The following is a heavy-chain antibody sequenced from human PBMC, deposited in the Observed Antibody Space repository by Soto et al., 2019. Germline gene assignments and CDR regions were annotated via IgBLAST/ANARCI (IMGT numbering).Heavy chain of an antibody. J-gene: IGHJ3*01. CDR2: IHSDGSST. CDR1: GFTISYYW. D-gene: IGHD2-21*02. V-gene: IGHV3-74*01. Sequence: GSLRLYCAASGFTISYYWMHWVRQAPGQGLVCVSRIHSDGSSTTYADSVKGRFTISRDNAKNTLYLQMNSLRAADTAVYYCARGDRGAFDLWGQGTMVTVS. CDR3: ARGDRGAFDL.